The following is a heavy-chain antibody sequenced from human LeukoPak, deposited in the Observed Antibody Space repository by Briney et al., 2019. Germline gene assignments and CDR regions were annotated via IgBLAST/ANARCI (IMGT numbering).Heavy chain of an antibody. CDR3: TRVVSGSYFIPPDY. Sequence: GGSLRPSCTAYGFTFGDYAMSWVRQAPGKRLEWVGFIRSKAYGGTTEYAASVKGRFTISRDDSKSIAYLQMNSLKTEDTAVYYCTRVVSGSYFIPPDYWGQGTLVTVSS. V-gene: IGHV3-49*04. CDR2: IRSKAYGGTT. D-gene: IGHD1-26*01. J-gene: IGHJ4*02. CDR1: GFTFGDYA.